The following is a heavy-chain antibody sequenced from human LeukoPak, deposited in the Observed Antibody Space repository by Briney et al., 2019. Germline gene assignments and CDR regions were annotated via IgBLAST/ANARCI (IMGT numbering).Heavy chain of an antibody. Sequence: GGSLRLSCAASGFTFSSYSMNWVRQAPGKGLEWVSSISSSSSYIYYADSVKGRFTISRDNAKNSLYLQMNGLRAEDTAVYYCARGGSRATIFGVVINPRYFDYWGQGTLVTVSS. J-gene: IGHJ4*02. CDR1: GFTFSSYS. CDR2: ISSSSSYI. V-gene: IGHV3-21*01. D-gene: IGHD3-3*01. CDR3: ARGGSRATIFGVVINPRYFDY.